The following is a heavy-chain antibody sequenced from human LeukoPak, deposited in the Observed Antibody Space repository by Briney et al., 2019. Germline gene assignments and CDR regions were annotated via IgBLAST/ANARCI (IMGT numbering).Heavy chain of an antibody. CDR1: GGSFSGYY. CDR2: INHSGST. Sequence: PSETLSLTCAVYGGSFSGYYWSWIRQPPGKGLEWIGEINHSGSTNYNPSLKSRVTISVDTSKNQFSLKLSSVTAADTAVYYCARGPDIVVVPAAREYYFDYWGQGILVTVSP. D-gene: IGHD2-2*01. J-gene: IGHJ4*02. CDR3: ARGPDIVVVPAAREYYFDY. V-gene: IGHV4-34*01.